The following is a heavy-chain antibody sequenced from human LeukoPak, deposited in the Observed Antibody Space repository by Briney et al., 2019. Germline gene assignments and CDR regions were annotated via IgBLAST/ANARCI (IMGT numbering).Heavy chain of an antibody. CDR2: IRYDESNK. Sequence: PGGSLRLSCVASGFTFNAHGMHWVRQAPGKGLEWVSFIRYDESNKFYADSVKGRFTISRDNSKNTLYLQMTSLRTDDTAVYYCAEDHHFYDISGADFWGQGTRVAVSS. V-gene: IGHV3-30*02. CDR3: AEDHHFYDISGADF. D-gene: IGHD3-22*01. J-gene: IGHJ4*02. CDR1: GFTFNAHG.